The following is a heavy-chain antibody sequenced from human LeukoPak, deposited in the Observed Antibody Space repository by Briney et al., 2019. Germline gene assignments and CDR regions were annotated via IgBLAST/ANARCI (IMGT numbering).Heavy chain of an antibody. CDR3: ARVRQLPIVGATSNWFDP. D-gene: IGHD1-26*01. CDR1: GGTFSSYA. J-gene: IGHJ5*02. V-gene: IGHV1-69*04. Sequence: RASVTVSCKASGGTFSSYAISWVRQAPGQGLEWMGGIIPILGIANYAQKFQGRVTITADKSTSTAYMELSSLRSEDTAVYYCARVRQLPIVGATSNWFDPWGQGTLVTVSS. CDR2: IIPILGIA.